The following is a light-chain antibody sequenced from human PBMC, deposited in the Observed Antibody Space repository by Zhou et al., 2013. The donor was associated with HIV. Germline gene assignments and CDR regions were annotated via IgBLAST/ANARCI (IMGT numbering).Light chain of an antibody. Sequence: IQLTQSPSSLSASVGDRVTITCQASQVISNSLAWYQQKPGKAPKVLLYAASRLESGVPSRFSGSGSGTDYTLTINSLQPDDFATYYCQQYNTYPYTFGQGTKLEIK. CDR1: QVISNS. CDR3: QQYNTYPYT. J-gene: IGKJ2*01. CDR2: AAS. V-gene: IGKV1-NL1*01.